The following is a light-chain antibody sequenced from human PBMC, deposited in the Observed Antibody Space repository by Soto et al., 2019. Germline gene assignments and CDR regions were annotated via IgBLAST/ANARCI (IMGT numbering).Light chain of an antibody. Sequence: QSALIQPASVSGSPGQSITISCTGTTSDVGGYNHVSWFQQHPGKVPKLMIYDVNNRPSGVSNRFSGSKSGNTASLTISGLQAEDEADYYCSSYTNTNTLVFGGGTKRPS. CDR1: TSDVGGYNH. J-gene: IGLJ2*01. CDR3: SSYTNTNTLV. CDR2: DVN. V-gene: IGLV2-14*01.